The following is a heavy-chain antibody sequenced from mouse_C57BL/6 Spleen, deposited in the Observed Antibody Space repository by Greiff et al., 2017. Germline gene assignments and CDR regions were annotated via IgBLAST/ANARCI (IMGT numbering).Heavy chain of an antibody. CDR2: INPNNGGT. D-gene: IGHD2-4*01. V-gene: IGHV1-26*01. CDR1: GYTFTDYY. J-gene: IGHJ3*01. Sequence: VQLKQSGPELVKPGASVKISCKASGYTFTDYYMNWVKQSHGKSLEWIGDINPNNGGTSYNQKFKGKATLTVDKSSSTAYMELRSLTSEDSAVYYCARRDYYDYDDWFAYWGQGTLVTVSA. CDR3: ARRDYYDYDDWFAY.